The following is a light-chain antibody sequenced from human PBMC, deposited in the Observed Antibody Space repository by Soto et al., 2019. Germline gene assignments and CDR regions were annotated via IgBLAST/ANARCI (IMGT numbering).Light chain of an antibody. CDR1: QSVSSSY. J-gene: IGKJ5*01. V-gene: IGKV3-20*01. CDR3: QQYGTSPLIT. CDR2: GAA. Sequence: EIVLTQSPGTLSLSPGERATLSCSASQSVSSSYLAWYQQRPGQAATLLINGAASRATGRPDRWCSGGCGRDFSLPISRLEQADVAVNYCQQYGTSPLITFGQGTRLEIK.